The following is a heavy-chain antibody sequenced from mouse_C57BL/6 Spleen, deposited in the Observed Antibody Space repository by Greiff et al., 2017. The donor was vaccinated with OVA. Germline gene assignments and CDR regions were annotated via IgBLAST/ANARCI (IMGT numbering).Heavy chain of an antibody. CDR3: ARRMEGYYFDY. CDR1: GYTFTSYW. Sequence: QVQLQQPGAELVRPGSSVKLSCKASGYTFTSYWMHWVKQRPIQGLEWIGNIDPSDSETHYNQKFKDKATLTVDKSSSTDYMQLSSLTSEDSAVYYGARRMEGYYFDYWGQGTTLTVSS. V-gene: IGHV1-52*01. D-gene: IGHD2-3*01. CDR2: IDPSDSET. J-gene: IGHJ2*01.